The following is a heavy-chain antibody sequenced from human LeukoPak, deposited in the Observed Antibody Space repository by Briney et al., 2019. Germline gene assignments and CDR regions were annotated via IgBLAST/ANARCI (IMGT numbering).Heavy chain of an antibody. CDR3: AREFMITFGGVIVSINWFDP. Sequence: PSETLSLTCTVSGGSISSYYWSWIRQPPGKGLEWIGYIYYSGSTNYKPSLKSRVTISVDTSKNQFSLKLSSVTAADTAVYYCAREFMITFGGVIVSINWFDPWGQGTLVTVSS. V-gene: IGHV4-59*01. J-gene: IGHJ5*02. CDR1: GGSISSYY. CDR2: IYYSGST. D-gene: IGHD3-16*02.